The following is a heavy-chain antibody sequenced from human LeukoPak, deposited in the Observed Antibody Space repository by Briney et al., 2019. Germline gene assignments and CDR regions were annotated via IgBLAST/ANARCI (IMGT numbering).Heavy chain of an antibody. J-gene: IGHJ4*02. CDR2: IYYSGST. V-gene: IGHV4-39*07. Sequence: PSETLSLTCTVSGGSISTSSYYWGWIRQPPGKGLECIGNIYYSGSTYYNPSLKSRVTISVDTSKNQFSLKLSSVTAADTAVYYCARDLGGSYEYFDYWGQGTLVTVSS. CDR1: GGSISTSSYY. CDR3: ARDLGGSYEYFDY. D-gene: IGHD1-26*01.